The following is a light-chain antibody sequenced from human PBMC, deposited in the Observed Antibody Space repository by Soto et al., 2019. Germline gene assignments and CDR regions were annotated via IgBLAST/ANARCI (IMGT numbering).Light chain of an antibody. J-gene: IGKJ5*01. CDR1: QRISSW. Sequence: QMTQWARCTGPSXAHCVILAXXASQRISSWLAWYHQRPGRAPKLLIYDASNLEKGVPSRFSGSGSGTDFTFTISSLQPEDIATYYCQQYDNLPYTFGQGTRLEIK. CDR2: DAS. V-gene: IGKV1-33*01. CDR3: QQYDNLPYT.